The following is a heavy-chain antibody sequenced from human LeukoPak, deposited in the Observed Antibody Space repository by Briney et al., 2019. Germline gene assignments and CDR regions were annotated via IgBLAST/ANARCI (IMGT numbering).Heavy chain of an antibody. CDR2: ISSSSSYI. Sequence: PGGSLRLSCAASGFTFSSYSMNWVRQAPGKGLEWVSSISSSSSYIYYADSVKGRFTISRDNAKNSLYLQMNSLRAEDTAVYYCARDSRGFLEWLDDAFDIWGQGTMVTVSS. V-gene: IGHV3-21*01. D-gene: IGHD3-3*01. CDR3: ARDSRGFLEWLDDAFDI. J-gene: IGHJ3*02. CDR1: GFTFSSYS.